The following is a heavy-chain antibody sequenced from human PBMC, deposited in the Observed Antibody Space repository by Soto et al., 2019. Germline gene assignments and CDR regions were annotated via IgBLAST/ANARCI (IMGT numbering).Heavy chain of an antibody. CDR2: MSDDGSDK. CDR3: ARALFDYRTAGYGMDV. Sequence: QVQLVESGGGVVQPGRSLRLSCAASGFTVSRFAVHWVRQAPGKGLEWVAVMSDDGSDKNYGDSVQGRFTISRDNSKNTLYLQMNSLRGEDTAVYYCARALFDYRTAGYGMDVWGQGTTVTVSS. D-gene: IGHD4-4*01. CDR1: GFTVSRFA. J-gene: IGHJ6*02. V-gene: IGHV3-30-3*01.